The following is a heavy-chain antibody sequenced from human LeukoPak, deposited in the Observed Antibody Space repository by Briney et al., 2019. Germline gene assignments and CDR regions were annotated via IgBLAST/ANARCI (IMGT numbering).Heavy chain of an antibody. CDR3: ARGRVTMVRGVISWFDP. V-gene: IGHV1-8*01. CDR1: GYTFTSYD. CDR2: MNPNSGNT. Sequence: ASVKVSRKASGYTFTSYDINWVRQATGQGLEWMGWMNPNSGNTGYAQRFQGRVTMTRNTSISTAYMELSSLRSEDTAVYYCARGRVTMVRGVISWFDPWGQGTLVTVSS. J-gene: IGHJ5*02. D-gene: IGHD3-10*01.